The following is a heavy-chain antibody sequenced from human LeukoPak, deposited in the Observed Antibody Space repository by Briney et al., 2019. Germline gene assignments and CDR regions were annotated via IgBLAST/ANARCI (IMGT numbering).Heavy chain of an antibody. D-gene: IGHD1-26*01. Sequence: GESLKISCKGSGYSFTTYWIGWVRQMPGKGLEWMGIIYPDDSDARYSPSFQGQVTISADKSISTAFLQWSSLKASDTAMYYCARQAYSGSSSHVDYWGQGTLVTASS. CDR1: GYSFTTYW. J-gene: IGHJ4*02. CDR2: IYPDDSDA. CDR3: ARQAYSGSSSHVDY. V-gene: IGHV5-51*01.